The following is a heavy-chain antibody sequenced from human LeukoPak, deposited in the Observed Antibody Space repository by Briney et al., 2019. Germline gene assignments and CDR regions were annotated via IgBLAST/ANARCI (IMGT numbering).Heavy chain of an antibody. CDR1: GYTFTNYY. CDR2: INPSDGKT. D-gene: IGHD5-18*01. V-gene: IGHV1-46*01. Sequence: ASVKVSCKASGYTFTNYYMHWVRQAPGQGLEWMGIINPSDGKTSYAQKFQGRVTMTRDTPTSTVYMELSSLRSEDTAVYYCAREIGPRQLHLWGSAFDYRGQGTLVTVSS. J-gene: IGHJ4*02. CDR3: AREIGPRQLHLWGSAFDY.